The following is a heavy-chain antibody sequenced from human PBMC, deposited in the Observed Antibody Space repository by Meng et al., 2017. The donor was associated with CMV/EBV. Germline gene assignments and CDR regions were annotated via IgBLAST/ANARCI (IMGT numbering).Heavy chain of an antibody. J-gene: IGHJ4*02. CDR3: AFSQVVPAAKYYFDY. CDR1: GGSFSGYY. CDR2: INHSGST. V-gene: IGHV4-34*01. D-gene: IGHD2-2*01. Sequence: SQTRSLTGAVYGGSFSGYYWSWIRQPPGKGLEWIGEINHSGSTNYNPSLKSRVTISVDTSKNQFSLKLSSVTAADTAVYYCAFSQVVPAAKYYFDYWGQGTLVTVSS.